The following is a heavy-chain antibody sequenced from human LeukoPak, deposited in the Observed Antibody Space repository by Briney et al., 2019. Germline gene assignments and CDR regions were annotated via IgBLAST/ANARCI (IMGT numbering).Heavy chain of an antibody. Sequence: SQTLSLTCTASGGSISSNNYYWSWIRQPPGKGLEWIGYIYYSGKTYYNPSLKSRATISVDTSKNQFFLKLSSVTAADTAVYYCAREIRSGYYYYGMDVWGQGTTVTVSS. CDR1: GGSISSNNYY. CDR2: IYYSGKT. D-gene: IGHD3-16*02. CDR3: AREIRSGYYYYGMDV. J-gene: IGHJ6*02. V-gene: IGHV4-30-4*01.